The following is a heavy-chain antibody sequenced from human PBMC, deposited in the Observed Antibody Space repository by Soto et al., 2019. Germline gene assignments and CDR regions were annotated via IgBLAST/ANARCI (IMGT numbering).Heavy chain of an antibody. J-gene: IGHJ4*02. CDR2: ISWTSANI. CDR3: AKARGAYWGIDAY. Sequence: EVQLVESGGGLVQPGRSLRLSCAASGCTFDDDAMQWVRQAPGKGLEWVSGISWTSANIDYADSVKGRFTISRDNAKNSLYLQMNSLRTEDTALYYCAKARGAYWGIDAYRGQGTLVTVSS. V-gene: IGHV3-9*01. CDR1: GCTFDDDA. D-gene: IGHD3-16*01.